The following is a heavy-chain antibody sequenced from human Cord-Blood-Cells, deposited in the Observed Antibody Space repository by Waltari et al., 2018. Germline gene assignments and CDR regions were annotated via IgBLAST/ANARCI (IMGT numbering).Heavy chain of an antibody. D-gene: IGHD2-15*01. Sequence: EVQLLESGGGLVQPGGSLRLSCAASGFTFSSYAMSWVRQATGKGLEWVAAISGSGGSTYYADSEKGRFTISRDNSKNTQYLQMSRRRAEDTAVYYCAKAKVVVAAMDYWGQGTLVTVSS. V-gene: IGHV3-23*01. CDR3: AKAKVVVAAMDY. CDR2: ISGSGGST. J-gene: IGHJ4*02. CDR1: GFTFSSYA.